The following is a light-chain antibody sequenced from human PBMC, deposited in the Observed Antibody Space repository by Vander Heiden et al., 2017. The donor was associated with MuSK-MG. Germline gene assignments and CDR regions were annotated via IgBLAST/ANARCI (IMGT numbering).Light chain of an antibody. CDR2: YNT. Sequence: SYVLTQPPSVSEAPGQTARITCGGNDIGSKAVHWYQQRPGQAPVLVVYYNTDRPSGIPERFSGSNSGNTATLTISRVEAGDEADYYCQVWDSTHEHVVFGGGTRLTVL. CDR1: DIGSKA. V-gene: IGLV3-21*02. CDR3: QVWDSTHEHVV. J-gene: IGLJ2*01.